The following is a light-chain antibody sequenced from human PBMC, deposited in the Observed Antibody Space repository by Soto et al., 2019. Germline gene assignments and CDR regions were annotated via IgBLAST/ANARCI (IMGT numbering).Light chain of an antibody. V-gene: IGKV3-20*01. Sequence: EMVLTQSPGTLSLSPGERATLSCRASQSVRSSYLAWFPQKPGQAPRLLIYGASSRATGIPDRFSGSGSATDFTLTISRLQHEDLAVYYCQQYGSTPKTFGQGTMLQIK. J-gene: IGKJ2*01. CDR2: GAS. CDR3: QQYGSTPKT. CDR1: QSVRSSY.